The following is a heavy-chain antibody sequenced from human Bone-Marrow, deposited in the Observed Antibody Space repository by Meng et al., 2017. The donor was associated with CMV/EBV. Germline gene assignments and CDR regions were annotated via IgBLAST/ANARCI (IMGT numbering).Heavy chain of an antibody. Sequence: QTLALTCTVSGGSISSSSYYWGWIRQPPGKGLEWIGSIYYSGSTYYNPSLKSRVTISVDTSKNQFSLKLSSVTAADTAVYYCASRGVIAARRGRGFDPWGQGTRVTGSS. CDR3: ASRGVIAARRGRGFDP. J-gene: IGHJ5*02. CDR1: GGSISSSSYY. D-gene: IGHD6-6*01. CDR2: IYYSGST. V-gene: IGHV4-39*07.